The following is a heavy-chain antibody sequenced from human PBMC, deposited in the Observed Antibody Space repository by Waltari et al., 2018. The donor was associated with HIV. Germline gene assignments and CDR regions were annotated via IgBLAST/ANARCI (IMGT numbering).Heavy chain of an antibody. CDR2: INSDGSST. CDR3: ARARGGLSPVY. Sequence: EVQLVESGGGLVQPGGSRRLSCAASGFTLSSYWIARVRQAPVKGLVWVTRINSDGSSTSYADSVKGRFTISRDNAKNTLYLQMNSLRAEDTAVYYCARARGGLSPVYWGQGTLVTVSS. D-gene: IGHD3-16*01. CDR1: GFTLSSYW. V-gene: IGHV3-74*01. J-gene: IGHJ4*02.